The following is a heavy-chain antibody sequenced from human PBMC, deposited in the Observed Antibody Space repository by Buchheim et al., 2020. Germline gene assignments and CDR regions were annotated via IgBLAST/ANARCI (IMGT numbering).Heavy chain of an antibody. CDR1: GFTFTSYL. J-gene: IGHJ4*02. CDR3: AKVGSSAYFFES. V-gene: IGHV3-23*01. Sequence: EVGLLESGGSLAQPGGSLILSCAASGFTFTSYLMMWVRQGPGKGLECVSTINGRGDNKYYAESGKGRFIISRDTSRKTIYLRMDSLRVEDTAIYYCAKVGSSAYFFESWGRGTL. CDR2: INGRGDNK.